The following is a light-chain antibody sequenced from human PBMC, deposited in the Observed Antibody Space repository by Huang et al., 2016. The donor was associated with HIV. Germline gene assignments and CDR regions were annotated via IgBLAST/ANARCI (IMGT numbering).Light chain of an antibody. CDR2: DAS. CDR1: HDISTS. J-gene: IGKJ2*01. V-gene: IGKV1-33*01. CDR3: QQYDDLPYT. Sequence: DIQMTQSPSSLSASVGDRVTITCQASHDISTSLNWYQQKPGKAPNLLIYDASTLHTGVPSRFSGNGSATDFTFTISSLQPEDITTYYCQQYDDLPYTFGQGTKLEIK.